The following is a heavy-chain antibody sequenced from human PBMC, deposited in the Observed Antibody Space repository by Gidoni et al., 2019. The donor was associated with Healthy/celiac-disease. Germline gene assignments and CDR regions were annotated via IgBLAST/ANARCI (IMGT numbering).Heavy chain of an antibody. V-gene: IGHV3-30*02. D-gene: IGHD3-16*01. Sequence: QIQLVESGGGVVPPGGSLRLSCAASGFLFSNFGMHWVRQSPDRGLQWVAFIRYNGADEYYADSVKGRVTVSRDNSKNILSLELNSLRPEDSGVYYCAKDGGFDGDTDLFFDYWGQGALVTVSA. J-gene: IGHJ4*02. CDR1: GFLFSNFG. CDR3: AKDGGFDGDTDLFFDY. CDR2: IRYNGADE.